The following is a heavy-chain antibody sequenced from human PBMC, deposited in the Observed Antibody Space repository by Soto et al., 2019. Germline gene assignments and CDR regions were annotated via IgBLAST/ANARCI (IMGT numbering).Heavy chain of an antibody. Sequence: ASVKVSCKASGYTFTSYYMHWVRQAPGQGLEWMGIINPSGGSTSYAQKFQGRVTMTRDTSTSTVYMELSSLRSEDTAVYYCARDRTYYDFWSGNMDVWGQGPTVTVSS. D-gene: IGHD3-3*01. J-gene: IGHJ6*02. CDR2: INPSGGST. CDR3: ARDRTYYDFWSGNMDV. V-gene: IGHV1-46*01. CDR1: GYTFTSYY.